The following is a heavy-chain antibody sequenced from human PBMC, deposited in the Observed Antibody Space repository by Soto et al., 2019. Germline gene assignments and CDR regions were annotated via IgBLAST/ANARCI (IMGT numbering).Heavy chain of an antibody. CDR3: ARSSYCSGGSCYPDC. J-gene: IGHJ4*02. CDR1: GGTFSSYT. V-gene: IGHV1-69*02. Sequence: QVQLVQSGAEVKKPGSSVKVSCKASGGTFSSYTISWVRQAPGQGLEWMGRIIPILGIANYAQKFQGRVTMTADKSTSTAYMELSSLRSEDTAVYYCARSSYCSGGSCYPDCWGQGTLVTVSS. D-gene: IGHD2-15*01. CDR2: IIPILGIA.